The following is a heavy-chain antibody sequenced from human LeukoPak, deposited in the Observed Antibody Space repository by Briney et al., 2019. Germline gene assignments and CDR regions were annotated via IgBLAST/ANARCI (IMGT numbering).Heavy chain of an antibody. CDR3: TTDDCTNGVCYRVDY. CDR2: IKSKTDGGTT. CDR1: GFTFSNAW. V-gene: IGHV3-15*01. Sequence: GGSLRLSXAASGFTFSNAWMSWVRQAPGKGLEWVGRIKSKTDGGTTDYAAPVKGRFTISRDNSKNTLYLQMNSLKTEDTAVYYCTTDDCTNGVCYRVDYWGQGTLVTVSS. J-gene: IGHJ4*02. D-gene: IGHD2-8*01.